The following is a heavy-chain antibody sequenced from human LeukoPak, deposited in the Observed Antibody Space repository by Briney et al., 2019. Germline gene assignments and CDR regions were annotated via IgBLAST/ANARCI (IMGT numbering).Heavy chain of an antibody. D-gene: IGHD3-3*01. V-gene: IGHV3-53*01. CDR2: IYSGGST. Sequence: GGSLRLSCAASGFTVSSNYMSWVRQAPGKGLEWVSVIYSGGSTYYADSVKGLFTISRDNSKNTLYLQMNSLRAEDTAVYYCARAHGVTIFGVVMYDAFDIWGQGTMVTVSS. J-gene: IGHJ3*02. CDR3: ARAHGVTIFGVVMYDAFDI. CDR1: GFTVSSNY.